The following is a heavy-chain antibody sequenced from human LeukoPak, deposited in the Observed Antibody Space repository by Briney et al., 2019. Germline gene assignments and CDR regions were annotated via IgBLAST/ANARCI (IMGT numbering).Heavy chain of an antibody. Sequence: PGGSLRLSCAASGFTFSTYYMHWVRQAPGKGLVWVSRINSDGSSTRYADSVKGRFTISRDNAKNTVYLQMNSLRVEDTAVYYCARXXFGELSXFHIWGQGTMVTVSS. J-gene: IGHJ3*02. CDR1: GFTFSTYY. V-gene: IGHV3-74*01. D-gene: IGHD3-10*01. CDR2: INSDGSST. CDR3: ARXXFGELSXFHI.